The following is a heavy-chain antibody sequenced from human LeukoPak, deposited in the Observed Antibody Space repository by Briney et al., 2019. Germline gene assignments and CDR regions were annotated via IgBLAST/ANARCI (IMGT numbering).Heavy chain of an antibody. CDR2: INLDGSDK. V-gene: IGHV3-7*01. Sequence: GGSLRLSCAASGFAFNNYWMTWVRQAPGKGLEWVGNINLDGSDKYYGDSVKGRFTISRDNAKNSLYLQMNSLRAEDTAVYYCARDTRYFDYWGQGNMVTVSS. CDR1: GFAFNNYW. J-gene: IGHJ4*02. CDR3: ARDTRYFDY.